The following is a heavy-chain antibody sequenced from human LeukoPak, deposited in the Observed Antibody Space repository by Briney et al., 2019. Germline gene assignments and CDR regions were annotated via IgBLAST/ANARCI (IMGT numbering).Heavy chain of an antibody. CDR3: AKDLGHDDVWGEGNLYDY. CDR1: GFTFSSYA. CDR2: ISYDGSNK. J-gene: IGHJ4*02. Sequence: GGSLRLSCAASGFTFSSYAMHWVRQAPGKGLEWVAVISYDGSNKYYADSAKGRFTISRDNSKNTLYLQMNSLRAEDTALYYCAKDLGHDDVWGEGNLYDYWGQGTLVTVSS. D-gene: IGHD3-16*01. V-gene: IGHV3-30*04.